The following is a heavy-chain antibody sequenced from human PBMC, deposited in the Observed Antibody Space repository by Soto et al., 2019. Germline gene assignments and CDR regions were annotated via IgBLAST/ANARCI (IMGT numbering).Heavy chain of an antibody. D-gene: IGHD3-16*02. CDR2: IIPIFGTA. J-gene: IGHJ4*02. CDR3: ARDRMITFGGVIVRPLDY. Sequence: SVKVSCKASGGTFSSYAISWVRQAPGQGLEWMGGIIPIFGTANYAQKFQGRVTITADESTSTAYMELSSLRSEDTAVYYCARDRMITFGGVIVRPLDYWGQGTLVTVSS. CDR1: GGTFSSYA. V-gene: IGHV1-69*13.